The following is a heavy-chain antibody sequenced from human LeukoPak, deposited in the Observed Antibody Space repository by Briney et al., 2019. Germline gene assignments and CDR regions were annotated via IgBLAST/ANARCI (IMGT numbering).Heavy chain of an antibody. D-gene: IGHD6-19*01. CDR1: GGSFSGYY. CDR3: ATYSTGFDI. Sequence: SETLSLTCAVYGGSFSGYYWSWIRQPPGKGLEWIGEINHSGSTNYNPSLKSRVTISVDTSKKQFSLKLSSVTAADTAVYYCATYSTGFDIWGQGTVVTVSS. CDR2: INHSGST. J-gene: IGHJ3*02. V-gene: IGHV4-34*01.